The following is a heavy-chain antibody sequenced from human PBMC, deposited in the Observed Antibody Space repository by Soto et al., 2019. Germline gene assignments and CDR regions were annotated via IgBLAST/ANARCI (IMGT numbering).Heavy chain of an antibody. CDR3: ARLPPDDGDYYYYGMDV. J-gene: IGHJ6*02. V-gene: IGHV5-51*01. CDR2: IYPGDSDT. Sequence: GGSLRLSCKGSGYSFTSYWIGWVRQMPGKGLEWMGIIYPGDSDTSYSPSFQGQVTISADKSISTAYLQWSSLKASDTAMYYCARLPPDDGDYYYYGMDVWGQGTTVTVSS. D-gene: IGHD4-17*01. CDR1: GYSFTSYW.